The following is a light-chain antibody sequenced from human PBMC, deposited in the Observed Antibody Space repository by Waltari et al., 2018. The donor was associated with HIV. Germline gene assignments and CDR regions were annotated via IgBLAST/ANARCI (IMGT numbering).Light chain of an antibody. CDR3: CSYAGSRGVV. CDR1: SSAVGSYNL. V-gene: IGLV2-23*02. J-gene: IGLJ2*01. CDR2: EVT. Sequence: QSALTQPASVSGSPGQSITLSCTGTSSAVGSYNLVAWYQHHPHKAPQVVIYEVTKRPSGVSNRFSGSKSGNTASLTISGLQAEDESDYYCCSYAGSRGVVFGGGTKLTVL.